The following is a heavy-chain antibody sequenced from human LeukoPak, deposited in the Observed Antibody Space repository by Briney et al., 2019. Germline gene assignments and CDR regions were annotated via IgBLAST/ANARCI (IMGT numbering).Heavy chain of an antibody. CDR1: GYSISSGYY. D-gene: IGHD3-10*01. CDR3: ARDRGPHGSGSFDY. V-gene: IGHV4-38-2*02. Sequence: SETLSLTCTVSGYSISSGYYWGWIRQPPGKGLEWIGSIYHSGSTYYNPSLKSRVTISVDTSKNQFSLKLSAVTAADTAVYYCARDRGPHGSGSFDYWGQGTLVTVSS. J-gene: IGHJ4*02. CDR2: IYHSGST.